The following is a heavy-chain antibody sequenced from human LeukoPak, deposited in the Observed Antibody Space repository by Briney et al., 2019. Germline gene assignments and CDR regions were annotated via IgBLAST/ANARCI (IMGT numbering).Heavy chain of an antibody. CDR3: ARETPYSSSWTVFDY. CDR1: GFTFSSYW. V-gene: IGHV3-48*01. Sequence: GGSLRLSCAATGFTFSSYWMSWVRQAPGKGLEWVAYITISTGIIYYADSVKGRFTISRDNAKNSLYLQMNSLRAEDTAVYYCARETPYSSSWTVFDYWGQGTLVTVSS. J-gene: IGHJ4*02. CDR2: ITISTGII. D-gene: IGHD6-13*01.